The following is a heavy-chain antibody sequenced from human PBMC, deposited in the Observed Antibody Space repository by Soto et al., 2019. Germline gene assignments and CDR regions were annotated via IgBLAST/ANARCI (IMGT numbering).Heavy chain of an antibody. CDR3: ARSETDYPGLAY. CDR1: GYTFTSYA. J-gene: IGHJ4*02. V-gene: IGHV1-3*01. D-gene: IGHD3-9*01. CDR2: INAGNGNT. Sequence: ASVKVSCKASGYTFTSYAMHWVRQAPGQRLEWMGWINAGNGNTKYSQKFQGRVTITRDTSASAAYMELSTLGSEDTSIYYCARSETDYPGLAYWGKGTLVPVSS.